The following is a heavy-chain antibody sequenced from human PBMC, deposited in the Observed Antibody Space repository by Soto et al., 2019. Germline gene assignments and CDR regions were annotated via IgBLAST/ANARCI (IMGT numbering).Heavy chain of an antibody. CDR1: GGTFSSYT. V-gene: IGHV1-69*02. J-gene: IGHJ4*02. Sequence: QVQLVQSGAEVKKPGSSVKVSCKASGGTFSSYTISWVRQAPGQGLEWMGRSIPILGIANYAQKFQGRVTITADKSTSTAYMELSSLRSEDTAVYYGASDGGGFDYWGQGTLVTVSS. CDR2: SIPILGIA. D-gene: IGHD2-15*01. CDR3: ASDGGGFDY.